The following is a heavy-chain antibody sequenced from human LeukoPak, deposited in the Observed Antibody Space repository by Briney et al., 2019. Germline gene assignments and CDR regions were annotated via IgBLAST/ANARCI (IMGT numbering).Heavy chain of an antibody. CDR2: MNPHSGNT. V-gene: IGHV1-8*01. Sequence: ASVKVSCKASGSTFTSYDINWVRQATGQGLEWMGWMNPHSGNTGYAQKFQGRVTMTRDTSITTAYMELSNLKSEDTAVYYCARRLAVPGPLPDYWGQGTLVTVSS. CDR1: GSTFTSYD. J-gene: IGHJ4*02. D-gene: IGHD6-19*01. CDR3: ARRLAVPGPLPDY.